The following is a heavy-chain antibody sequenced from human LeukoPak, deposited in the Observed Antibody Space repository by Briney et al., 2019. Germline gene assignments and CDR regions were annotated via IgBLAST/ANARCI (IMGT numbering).Heavy chain of an antibody. V-gene: IGHV1-69*13. CDR1: GGTFSSYA. Sequence: ASVKVSCKASGGTFSSYAISWVRQAPGQGLEWMGGIIPIFGTANYAQKFQGRVTITADESTSTAYMELSSLRSEDTAVYYCASYNIVVVPAATLHAFDIWGQGTMVTVSS. D-gene: IGHD2-2*01. J-gene: IGHJ3*02. CDR2: IIPIFGTA. CDR3: ASYNIVVVPAATLHAFDI.